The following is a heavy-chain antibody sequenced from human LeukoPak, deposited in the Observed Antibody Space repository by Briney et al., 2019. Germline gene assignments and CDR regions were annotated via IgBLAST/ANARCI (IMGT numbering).Heavy chain of an antibody. D-gene: IGHD6-19*01. CDR2: ITWNGDSP. V-gene: IGHV3-20*01. CDR3: ARWSSIKVAATENY. Sequence: GSLRLSCAASGFTFDDYGLSWVRQAPGKGLEWVSGITWNGDSPGYADSVKGRFTISRDNAKNSLYLQMNSLRAEDTALYHCARWSSIKVAATENYWGQGTLVTVSS. CDR1: GFTFDDYG. J-gene: IGHJ4*02.